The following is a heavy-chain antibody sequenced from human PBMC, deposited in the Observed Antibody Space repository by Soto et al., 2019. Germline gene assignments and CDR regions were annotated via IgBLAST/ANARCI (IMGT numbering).Heavy chain of an antibody. CDR2: VHTPSAPS. CDR3: TRSSEKSGYSCYSVDF. D-gene: IGHD3-22*01. CDR1: GSSFTNYY. Sequence: PSETLSLTCPVSGSSFTNYYWDWTRQPPGKGLEWVWRVHTPSAPSTYSPCHKGRVAITADLSRKKVSLRLNSVTAADTDMYYCTRSSEKSGYSCYSVDFWGQGRLVT. J-gene: IGHJ4*02. V-gene: IGHV4-4*07.